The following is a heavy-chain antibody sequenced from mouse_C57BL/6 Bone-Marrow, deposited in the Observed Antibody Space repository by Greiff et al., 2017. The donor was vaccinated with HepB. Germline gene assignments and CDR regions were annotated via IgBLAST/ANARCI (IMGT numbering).Heavy chain of an antibody. J-gene: IGHJ1*03. Sequence: VQLVESGPGLVQPSQSLSITCTVSGFSLTSYGVHWVRRSPGKGLEWLGVIWSGGSTDYNAAFISRLSISKDNSKSQVFFKMNSLQADDTAIYYCASPDGYYGYFDVWGTGTTVTVSS. V-gene: IGHV2-2*01. CDR3: ASPDGYYGYFDV. D-gene: IGHD2-3*01. CDR2: IWSGGST. CDR1: GFSLTSYG.